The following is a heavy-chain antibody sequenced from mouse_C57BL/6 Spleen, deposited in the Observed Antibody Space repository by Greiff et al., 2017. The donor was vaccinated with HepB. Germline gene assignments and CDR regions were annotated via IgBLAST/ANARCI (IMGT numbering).Heavy chain of an antibody. CDR1: GYTFTDYN. D-gene: IGHD1-1*01. Sequence: EVQLQQSGPELVKPGASVKMSCKASGYTFTDYNMHWVKQSHGKSLEWIGYINPNNGGTSYNQKFKGKATLTVNKSSSTAYMELRSLTSEDSAVYYCARYYYGSTWYFDGWGTGTTVTVSS. V-gene: IGHV1-22*01. J-gene: IGHJ1*03. CDR3: ARYYYGSTWYFDG. CDR2: INPNNGGT.